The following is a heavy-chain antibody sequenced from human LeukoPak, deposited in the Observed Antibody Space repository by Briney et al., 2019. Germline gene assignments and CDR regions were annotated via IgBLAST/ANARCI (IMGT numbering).Heavy chain of an antibody. Sequence: SETLSLTCAVYGGSFSGYYWSWIRQPPGKGLEWIGEINHSGSTNYNPSLKSRVTISVDTSKTQFSLKLSSVPAADTAVYYCARGGYCTNGVCYWYSGSSYHFDYWGQGTLVTVSS. CDR3: ARGGYCTNGVCYWYSGSSYHFDY. J-gene: IGHJ4*02. CDR1: GGSFSGYY. CDR2: INHSGST. D-gene: IGHD2-8*01. V-gene: IGHV4-34*01.